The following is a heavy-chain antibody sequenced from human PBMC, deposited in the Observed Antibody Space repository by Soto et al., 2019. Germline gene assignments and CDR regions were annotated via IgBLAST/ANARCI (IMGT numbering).Heavy chain of an antibody. J-gene: IGHJ6*02. CDR2: INSGADTI. CDR1: GFTFSTYE. V-gene: IGHV3-48*03. Sequence: SLRLSCAASGFTFSTYEMNWVRQAPGKGLEWLSYINSGADTIYYADSVKGRFTISRDNAKNSLYLQMNSLRAEDTAVYYCARLAMDVWGQGTTVTVSS. CDR3: ARLAMDV.